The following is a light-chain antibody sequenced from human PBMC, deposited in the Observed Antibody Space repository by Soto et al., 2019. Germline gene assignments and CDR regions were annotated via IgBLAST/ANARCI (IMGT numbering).Light chain of an antibody. CDR1: SSDVGGYSY. CDR3: NSYTTNTPYV. J-gene: IGLJ1*01. Sequence: QSVLTQPASVSGSPGQSITISCTGTSSDVGGYSYISWYQHNPGRAPKLMIYDVSNRPSGVSDRFSGSKSGNTASLTISRLQAEDDADYYSNSYTTNTPYVFGSGTKVTVL. V-gene: IGLV2-14*03. CDR2: DVS.